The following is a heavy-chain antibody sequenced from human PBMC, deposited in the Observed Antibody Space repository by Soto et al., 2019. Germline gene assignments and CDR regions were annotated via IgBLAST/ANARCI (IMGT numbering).Heavy chain of an antibody. J-gene: IGHJ4*02. CDR2: IRSKAYGGTT. V-gene: IGHV3-49*03. CDR1: GFTFGDYA. CDR3: TRAIGTMTTVTTDPTYYFDY. Sequence: GGSLRLSCTASGFTFGDYAMSWFRQAPGKGLEWVGFIRSKAYGGTTEYAASVKGRFTISRDDSKSIAYLQMNSLKTEDTAVYYCTRAIGTMTTVTTDPTYYFDYWGQGTLVTVSS. D-gene: IGHD4-17*01.